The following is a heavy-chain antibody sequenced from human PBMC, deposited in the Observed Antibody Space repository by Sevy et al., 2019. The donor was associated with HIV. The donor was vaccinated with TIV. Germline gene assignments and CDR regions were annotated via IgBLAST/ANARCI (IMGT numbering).Heavy chain of an antibody. CDR3: AGAIGTQVAGLYYFDY. CDR2: IYHSGYS. J-gene: IGHJ4*02. CDR1: GYSISSDYY. D-gene: IGHD6-19*01. Sequence: SETLSLTCAVSGYSISSDYYWGWIRQPPGKGLEWIGSIYHSGYSYYNPSLKSRVTISADTSKNQFSLKLSSVTAADTAVYYCAGAIGTQVAGLYYFDYWGQGTLVTVSS. V-gene: IGHV4-38-2*01.